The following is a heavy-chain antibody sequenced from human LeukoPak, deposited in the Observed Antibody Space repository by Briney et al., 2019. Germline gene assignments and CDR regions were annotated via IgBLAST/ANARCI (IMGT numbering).Heavy chain of an antibody. CDR3: ARLLSYDVLTDNYYKYYMHV. J-gene: IGHJ6*03. CDR2: ISHTGST. CDR1: GGSIISQNYY. D-gene: IGHD3-9*01. Sequence: SETLSLTCSVSGGSIISQNYYWGWIRQPPGKALELIGSISHTGSTFYSPSLKSRVTMTVDTSNNEFALRVNSVTAADTAVYYCARLLSYDVLTDNYYKYYMHVWGKGTTVTVSS. V-gene: IGHV4-39*01.